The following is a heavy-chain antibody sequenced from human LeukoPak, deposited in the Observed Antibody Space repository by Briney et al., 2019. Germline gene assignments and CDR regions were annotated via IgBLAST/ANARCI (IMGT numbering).Heavy chain of an antibody. D-gene: IGHD3-10*01. V-gene: IGHV3-23*01. CDR2: ISGSGGST. CDR1: GFTFSSYA. CDR3: ARAKNYYGSGSYSGFDY. J-gene: IGHJ4*02. Sequence: GGSLRLSCAASGFTFSSYAMSRVRQAPGKGLEWVSAISGSGGSTYYADSVKGRFTISRDNSKNSLYLQMNSLRAEDTAVYYCARAKNYYGSGSYSGFDYWGQGTLVTVSS.